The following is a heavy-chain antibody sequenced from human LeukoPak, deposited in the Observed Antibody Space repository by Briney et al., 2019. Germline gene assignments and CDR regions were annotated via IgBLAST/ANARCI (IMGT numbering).Heavy chain of an antibody. Sequence: SETLSLTCTVSGGSISSYYWSWIRQPPGKGLEWIGYIYYSGSTNYNPSLKSRVTISVDTSKNQFSLKLSSVTAADTAVYCCARLLGGYSDWYFDLWGRGTLVTVSS. D-gene: IGHD3-22*01. CDR3: ARLLGGYSDWYFDL. J-gene: IGHJ2*01. CDR2: IYYSGST. CDR1: GGSISSYY. V-gene: IGHV4-59*08.